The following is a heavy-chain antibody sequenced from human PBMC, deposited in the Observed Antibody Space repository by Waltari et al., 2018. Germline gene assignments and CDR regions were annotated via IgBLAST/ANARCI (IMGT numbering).Heavy chain of an antibody. Sequence: QVRLVQSGAEAKTPGASVTLSCEASGYTFTNYYIHWVRQAPGPGPGWMGRGQGLQWMGMITPRSGGTTYSQKFRGRVTMTSVTSTRKVYMQLSSLTSDDTAVYYCVRDFYGSGSPYYYYTAVWGEGTTVTVSS. CDR1: GYTFTNYY. V-gene: IGHV1-46*01. J-gene: IGHJ6*03. CDR2: ITPRSGGT. D-gene: IGHD3-10*01. CDR3: VRDFYGSGSPYYYYTAV.